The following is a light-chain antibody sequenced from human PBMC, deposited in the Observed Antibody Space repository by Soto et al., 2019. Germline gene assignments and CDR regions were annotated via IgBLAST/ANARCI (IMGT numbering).Light chain of an antibody. Sequence: EIVMKESPATLSVYTGERATLSCRASQSVSSSYLAWYQHKPGQAPRLLISGTSSRATGIPDRFSGSGAGTDFTLTISRLEPEDFAVYYCQQRSNLPPSFGQGTRLEI. J-gene: IGKJ5*01. CDR1: QSVSSSY. CDR3: QQRSNLPPS. V-gene: IGKV3D-20*02. CDR2: GTS.